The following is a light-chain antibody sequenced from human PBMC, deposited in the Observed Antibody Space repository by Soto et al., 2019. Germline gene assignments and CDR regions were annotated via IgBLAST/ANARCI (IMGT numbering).Light chain of an antibody. V-gene: IGLV2-14*03. CDR2: DVS. J-gene: IGLJ1*01. CDR1: NSDVGGYNF. CDR3: SSYTSISTLV. Sequence: QSVLTQPASVSGSPGQSITMSCTGTNSDVGGYNFVSWYQQHPGKAPKIIIYDVSNRPSGVSNRFSGSKSGNTASLTISGLLGEDEADYYCSSYTSISTLVFGTGTKLTVL.